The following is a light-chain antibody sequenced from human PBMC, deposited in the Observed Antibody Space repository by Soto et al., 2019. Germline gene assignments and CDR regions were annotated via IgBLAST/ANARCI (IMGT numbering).Light chain of an antibody. CDR3: HQHNSYPWT. CDR2: DAS. J-gene: IGKJ1*01. CDR1: QTITSW. Sequence: DIQMTQSPSTLSASVGDRVTISCRASQTITSWLAWYQQKPGKAPKLLIYDASSLESGVPSRFSVSGSGTEFTLTISSLQPDDFATYYCHQHNSYPWTFGQGTKVDIK. V-gene: IGKV1-5*01.